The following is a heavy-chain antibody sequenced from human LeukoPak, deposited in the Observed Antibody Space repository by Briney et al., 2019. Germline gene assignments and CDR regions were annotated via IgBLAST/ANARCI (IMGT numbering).Heavy chain of an antibody. CDR3: ARSRTGSVVTPWDY. CDR2: ISYDESNI. D-gene: IGHD4-23*01. J-gene: IGHJ4*02. Sequence: GGSLRLSCAASGFIFSNYAMHWVRQAPGKGLEWVAVISYDESNIYYADSVKGRFTISRDNSKNTLYLQMNNLRAEDTAVYYCARSRTGSVVTPWDYWGQGTLVTVSS. V-gene: IGHV3-30*04. CDR1: GFIFSNYA.